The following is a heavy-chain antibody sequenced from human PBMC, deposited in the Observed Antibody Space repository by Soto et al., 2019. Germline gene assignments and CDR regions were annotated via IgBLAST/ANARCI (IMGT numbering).Heavy chain of an antibody. Sequence: GGSLRLSCAASGFTFSSYAMSWVRQAPGKGLEWVSAVSGNGQGIYYADSVRGRFTISRDNSKNTVFLHMDSLRAEDTAVYYCAKDRDYPRDYFHYWGQGTLVTVSS. CDR2: VSGNGQGI. V-gene: IGHV3-23*01. J-gene: IGHJ4*02. CDR1: GFTFSSYA. CDR3: AKDRDYPRDYFHY. D-gene: IGHD3-10*01.